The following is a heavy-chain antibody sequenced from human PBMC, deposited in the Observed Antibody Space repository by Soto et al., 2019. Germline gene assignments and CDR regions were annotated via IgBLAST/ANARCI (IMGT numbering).Heavy chain of an antibody. CDR2: IYYSGNT. CDR3: VSRLGYGYAMDV. J-gene: IGHJ6*02. CDR1: GDSISSGGYY. D-gene: IGHD5-12*01. Sequence: QLQLQASGPGLVKPSETLSLTCTVSGDSISSGGYYWGWIRQPPGKGLEWIGSIYYSGNTFYNPSLKSRVTISRDTSRNQFSLRLNSVTAADTAVYYCVSRLGYGYAMDVWGQGTTVTVSS. V-gene: IGHV4-39*01.